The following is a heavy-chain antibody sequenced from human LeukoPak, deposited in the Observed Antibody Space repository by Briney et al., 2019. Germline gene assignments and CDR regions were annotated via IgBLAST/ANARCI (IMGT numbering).Heavy chain of an antibody. J-gene: IGHJ5*02. CDR3: AREGIVATIGRYNWFDP. CDR2: MYYSGST. D-gene: IGHD5-12*01. Sequence: SETLSLTCSVSGGSISSHYWSWIRQPPGKGLEWINYMYYSGSTNYNPSLRSRVTISLDTSKNQFSLQLNSVTPEDTAVYYCAREGIVATIGRYNWFDPWGQGTLVTVSS. V-gene: IGHV4-59*11. CDR1: GGSISSHY.